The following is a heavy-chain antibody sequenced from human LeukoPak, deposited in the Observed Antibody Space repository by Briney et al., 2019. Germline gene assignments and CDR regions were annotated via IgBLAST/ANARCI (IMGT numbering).Heavy chain of an antibody. J-gene: IGHJ3*02. CDR2: MNPNSGGT. V-gene: IGHV1-2*06. CDR3: ARPHYESSGLYVDAFYI. CDR1: GYTLTAYY. Sequence: ASVKVSCKASGYTLTAYYLHWVRQAPGQGLEWMGRMNPNSGGTTYAQKFQGRVTMNRDTSIGTAYMELSSLRSADTAVYYCARPHYESSGLYVDAFYIWGQGTMVTVSS. D-gene: IGHD3-22*01.